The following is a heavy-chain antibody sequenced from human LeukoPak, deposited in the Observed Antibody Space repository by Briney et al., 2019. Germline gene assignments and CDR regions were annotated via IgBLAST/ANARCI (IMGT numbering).Heavy chain of an antibody. CDR2: ISSSSSTI. J-gene: IGHJ4*02. Sequence: GGSLRLSCAASGFTFSSYSMNWVRQAPGKGLEWFSYISSSSSTIYYADSVKGRFTISRDNAKNSLYLQMNSLRAEDTAVYYCARDSGYYSGGVYWGQGTLVTVSS. CDR3: ARDSGYYSGGVY. CDR1: GFTFSSYS. V-gene: IGHV3-48*04. D-gene: IGHD3-22*01.